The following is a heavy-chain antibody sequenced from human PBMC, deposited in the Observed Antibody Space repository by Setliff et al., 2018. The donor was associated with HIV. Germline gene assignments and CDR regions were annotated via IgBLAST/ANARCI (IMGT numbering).Heavy chain of an antibody. CDR2: IFYSGIT. V-gene: IGHV4-39*01. CDR3: ARSKTFYDFWGGYYTHGAFKI. J-gene: IGHJ3*02. D-gene: IGHD3-3*01. Sequence: SETLSLTCTVSGGSFTSRSYYWGWIRPPPGKGLEWIGSIFYSGITYYNPSLKSRVTISVHTSKNQFSLNLTSVTAADTAVYYCARSKTFYDFWGGYYTHGAFKIWGLGTMVTVSS. CDR1: GGSFTSRSYY.